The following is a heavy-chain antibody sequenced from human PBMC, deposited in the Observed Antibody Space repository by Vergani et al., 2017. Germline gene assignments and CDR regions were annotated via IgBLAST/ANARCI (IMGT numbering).Heavy chain of an antibody. V-gene: IGHV3-33*08. Sequence: QVQLVESGGGVVQPGRSLRLSCAASGVTFNQYGMHWVRQAPGKGLEWEAVTWYDGNNKQYADSVKGRFTISRDNSKSTMYLQMNSLRDEDTGVYYCARDLRLLYNRFDPWGQGTLVTVSS. D-gene: IGHD1-14*01. CDR3: ARDLRLLYNRFDP. CDR2: TWYDGNNK. J-gene: IGHJ5*02. CDR1: GVTFNQYG.